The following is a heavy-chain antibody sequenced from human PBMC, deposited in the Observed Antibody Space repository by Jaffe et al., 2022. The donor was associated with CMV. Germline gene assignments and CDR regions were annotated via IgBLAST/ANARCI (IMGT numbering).Heavy chain of an antibody. CDR1: GFTFSSYW. Sequence: EVQLVESGGGLVQPGGSLRLSCAASGFTFSSYWMSWVRQAPGKGLEWVANIKQDGSEKYYVDSVKGRFTISRDNAKNSLYLQMNSLRAEDTAVYYCARYISYYGSGSPGWFDPWGQGTLVTVSS. CDR2: IKQDGSEK. CDR3: ARYISYYGSGSPGWFDP. V-gene: IGHV3-7*01. D-gene: IGHD3-10*01. J-gene: IGHJ5*02.